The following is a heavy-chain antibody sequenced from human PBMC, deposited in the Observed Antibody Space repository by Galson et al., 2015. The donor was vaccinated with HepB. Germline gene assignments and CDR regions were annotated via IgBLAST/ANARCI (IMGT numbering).Heavy chain of an antibody. CDR2: ISGSGEYT. CDR1: GFTFRRYA. D-gene: IGHD5-18*01. CDR3: AKDSTMVTPGWFDS. V-gene: IGHV3-23*01. J-gene: IGHJ5*01. Sequence: LRLSCAASGFTFRRYALSWVRQAPGKGLEWVSFISGSGEYTYYPDSVKGRFTISRDNSKNTLYLQMNSLRAEDTAIYYCAKDSTMVTPGWFDSWGQGTLVTVSS.